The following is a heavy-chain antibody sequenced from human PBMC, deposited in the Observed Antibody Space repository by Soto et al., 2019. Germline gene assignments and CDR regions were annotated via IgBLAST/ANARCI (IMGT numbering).Heavy chain of an antibody. J-gene: IGHJ6*02. Sequence: SETLSLTCSVSGGSISSSNDYWGWIRQPPGKGLEWLGSMFHSGRTYHNPSLKSRVSISVDTSRNLFSLQLSSVTAADTAVYYCHARGPLPTAGNGEYYYYGMDVWGQGTTVTVS. V-gene: IGHV4-39*03. D-gene: IGHD1-26*01. CDR2: MFHSGRT. CDR1: GGSISSSNDY. CDR3: HARGPLPTAGNGEYYYYGMDV.